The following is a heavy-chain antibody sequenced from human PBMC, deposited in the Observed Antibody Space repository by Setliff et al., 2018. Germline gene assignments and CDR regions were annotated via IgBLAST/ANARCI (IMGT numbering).Heavy chain of an antibody. J-gene: IGHJ4*02. Sequence: PSETLSLTCSVYGESFNNNYCGWIRQSPGKGLEWIGEINPSGGASYKSSLQSRVAISVDTSKNYLSLDVNSVTAADTAVYYCVRESRSTWYRRDFWGQGTLVTVSS. CDR1: GESFNNNY. CDR3: VRESRSTWYRRDF. CDR2: INPSGGA. D-gene: IGHD6-13*01. V-gene: IGHV4-34*01.